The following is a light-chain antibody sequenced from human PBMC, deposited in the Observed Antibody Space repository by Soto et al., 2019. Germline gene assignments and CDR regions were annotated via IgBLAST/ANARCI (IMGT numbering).Light chain of an antibody. V-gene: IGLV2-11*01. CDR1: SSDVGGYNY. J-gene: IGLJ2*01. Sequence: QSALTQPRSVSGSPVQSVTISCTGTSSDVGGYNYVSWYQQHPGKAPKVMIYDVGKRPSGVPDRFSGSKSGNTASLTISGLQAEDEADYYCCSYAGSYTLVFGGGTQLTVL. CDR2: DVG. CDR3: CSYAGSYTLV.